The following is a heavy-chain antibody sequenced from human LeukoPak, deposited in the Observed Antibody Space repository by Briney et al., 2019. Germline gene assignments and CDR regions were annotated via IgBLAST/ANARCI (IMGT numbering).Heavy chain of an antibody. CDR2: IYYSGST. CDR3: ARVFGAAAGSPDNWFDP. J-gene: IGHJ5*02. Sequence: SETLSLTCTVSGGSISNYYWSWIRQPPGKGLEWIGFIYYSGSTNYNPSLKSRVTISVDTSKNQFSLKLSSVTAADTAVYYCARVFGAAAGSPDNWFDPWGQGTLVTVSS. CDR1: GGSISNYY. V-gene: IGHV4-59*01. D-gene: IGHD6-13*01.